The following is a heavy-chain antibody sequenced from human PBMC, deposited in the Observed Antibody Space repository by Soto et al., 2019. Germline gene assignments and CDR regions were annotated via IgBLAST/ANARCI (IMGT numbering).Heavy chain of an antibody. V-gene: IGHV3-33*01. Sequence: QVQLVESGGGVVQPGRSLRLSCAASGFTFSSYGMHWVRQAPGKGLEWVAVIWYDGSNKYYADSVKGRFTISRDNSKNTLYLQMNSLRAEDTAVYYCARASLVVYYYYYMDVWGKGTTVTVSS. CDR2: IWYDGSNK. CDR1: GFTFSSYG. CDR3: ARASLVVYYYYYMDV. J-gene: IGHJ6*03. D-gene: IGHD2-2*01.